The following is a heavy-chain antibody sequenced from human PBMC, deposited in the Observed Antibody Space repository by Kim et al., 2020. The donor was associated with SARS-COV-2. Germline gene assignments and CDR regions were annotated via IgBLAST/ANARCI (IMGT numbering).Heavy chain of an antibody. J-gene: IGHJ5*01. CDR2: IYSDGPT. D-gene: IGHD3-10*01. CDR1: GFTVSNNY. Sequence: GGSLRLSCAVSGFTVSNNYMTWVRQAPGKGLEWVSVIYSDGPTYYADSVTGRFSISTVTSKNTKNLQMNNLSPLNTADSYGARWGGEHVAGYWLDYW. CDR3: ARWGGEHVAGYWLDY. V-gene: IGHV3-53*01.